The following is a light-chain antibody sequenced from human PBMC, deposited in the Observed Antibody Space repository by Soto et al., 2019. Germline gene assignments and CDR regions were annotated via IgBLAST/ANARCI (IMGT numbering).Light chain of an antibody. CDR1: SSDIGAYNS. Sequence: QSVLTHPASVSGSPGHAITISCTGTSSDIGAYNSVSWYQQHPGKAPKLIVFQVSFRPSAVSDRFSGSKSDNTASLTISGPQTEAEADYYCLSYTTSGTFAFGPGTRSPS. J-gene: IGLJ1*01. CDR3: LSYTTSGTFA. CDR2: QVS. V-gene: IGLV2-14*01.